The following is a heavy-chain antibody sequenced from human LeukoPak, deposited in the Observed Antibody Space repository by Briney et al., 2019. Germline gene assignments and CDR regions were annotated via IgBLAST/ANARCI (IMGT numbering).Heavy chain of an antibody. D-gene: IGHD4-11*01. CDR1: GGSINSYY. CDR3: ARHKRSNYADFGY. CDR2: IYYSGIT. J-gene: IGHJ4*02. Sequence: PSETLSLTCTVSGGSINSYYWSWIRQPPGKGLEWVGYIYYSGITNYNPSLKSRVTISVDTSKNQFSLKLNSVTAADTAVYYCARHKRSNYADFGYWGQGTLVTVSS. V-gene: IGHV4-59*08.